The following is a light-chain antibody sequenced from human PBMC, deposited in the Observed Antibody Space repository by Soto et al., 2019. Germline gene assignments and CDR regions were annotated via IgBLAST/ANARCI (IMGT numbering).Light chain of an antibody. CDR2: EVS. J-gene: IGLJ1*01. Sequence: QSALTQPRSVSGSPGQSVTISCTGTSSDVGGYKYVSWFQQHPGKAPKVMIYEVSERPSGVPGRFSGSKSGNTASLTVSGLQAADEADYFCKSYAGSNTYVFGSGTKVTVL. CDR3: KSYAGSNTYV. CDR1: SSDVGGYKY. V-gene: IGLV2-11*01.